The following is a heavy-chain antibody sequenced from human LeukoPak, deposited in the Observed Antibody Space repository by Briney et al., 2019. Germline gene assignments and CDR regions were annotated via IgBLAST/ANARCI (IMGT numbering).Heavy chain of an antibody. Sequence: SETLSLTCTVSGGSISSYYWSWIRQPAGKGLEWIGRIYTSGCTNYNPSLKSRVTMSVDTSKDQFSLKLSSVTAADTAVYYCARKYDSSGYYYSNWFDPWGQGTLVTVSS. CDR1: GGSISSYY. CDR2: IYTSGCT. D-gene: IGHD3-22*01. CDR3: ARKYDSSGYYYSNWFDP. V-gene: IGHV4-4*07. J-gene: IGHJ5*02.